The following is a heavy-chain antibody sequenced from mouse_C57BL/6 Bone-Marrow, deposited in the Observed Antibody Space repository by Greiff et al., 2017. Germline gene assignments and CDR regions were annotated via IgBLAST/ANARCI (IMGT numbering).Heavy chain of an antibody. CDR3: AREGFFTPVYYFDY. Sequence: QVHVKQSGAELARPGASVKLSCKASGYTFTSYGISWVKQRTGQGLAWIGEIYPRSGNTYSNEKLTGKATLTAAQSSSTAYMELPSLTSEDSAVYFCAREGFFTPVYYFDYWGQGTTLTVSS. J-gene: IGHJ2*01. CDR1: GYTFTSYG. V-gene: IGHV1-81*01. CDR2: IYPRSGNT. D-gene: IGHD1-1*01.